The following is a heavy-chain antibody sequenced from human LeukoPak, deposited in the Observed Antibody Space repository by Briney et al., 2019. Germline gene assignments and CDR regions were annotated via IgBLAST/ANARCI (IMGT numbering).Heavy chain of an antibody. CDR1: GGSISSSSYY. V-gene: IGHV4-39*07. CDR3: ARDISRTSLAGLFVDI. D-gene: IGHD6-19*01. Sequence: SETLSLTCTVSGGSISSSSYYWGWIRQSPGKGLEWIGEIYHSGSTNYNPSLKSRVTISVDKSKNQFSLKLSSVTAADTTVYYCARDISRTSLAGLFVDIWGQGTMVTVSS. J-gene: IGHJ3*02. CDR2: IYHSGST.